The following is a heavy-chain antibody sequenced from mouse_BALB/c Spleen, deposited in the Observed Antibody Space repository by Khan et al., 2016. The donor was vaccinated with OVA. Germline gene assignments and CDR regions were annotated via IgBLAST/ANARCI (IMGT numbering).Heavy chain of an antibody. D-gene: IGHD4-1*01. CDR2: INPDNAGT. J-gene: IGHJ3*01. Sequence: VQLQQSGAELVEPGASVKMSCKTSGYTFTNYALHWVKQRPGQGLEWIAYINPDNAGTRYNEIFRGKATLTSDKSSTTAYLELSSLTSEDSAVYVCAGEASRWDFSFPYWGQGTLVTVSA. CDR1: GYTFTNYA. V-gene: IGHV1S136*01. CDR3: AGEASRWDFSFPY.